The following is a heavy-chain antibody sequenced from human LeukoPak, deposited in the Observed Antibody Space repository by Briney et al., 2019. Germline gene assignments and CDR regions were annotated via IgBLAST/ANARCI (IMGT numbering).Heavy chain of an antibody. D-gene: IGHD3-22*01. CDR3: ARFAAYDRSGFDY. CDR2: INSASSTI. V-gene: IGHV3-48*04. Sequence: GGSLRLSCAASGFTLSNYWMTWVRQAPGKGLEWVSYINSASSTIYYADSVRGRFTISRDNAKNSLYLQMNSLRAEDTAVYYCARFAAYDRSGFDYWGQGTLVTVSS. J-gene: IGHJ4*02. CDR1: GFTLSNYW.